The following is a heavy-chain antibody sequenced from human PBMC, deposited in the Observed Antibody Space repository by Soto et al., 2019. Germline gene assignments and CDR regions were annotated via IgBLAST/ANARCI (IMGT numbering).Heavy chain of an antibody. J-gene: IGHJ4*02. V-gene: IGHV3-15*01. CDR1: GFSFDRAW. CDR3: ATTGYSNDGMFDS. D-gene: IGHD4-4*01. Sequence: PAGSLRLSCSASGFSFDRAWASWVRQAPGRGLEWVGLIKTKTDGGTTDYAASVKGRFTISKDESEKTVYLHMNRLKTEDTAFYYCATTGYSNDGMFDSWGQGSLVTVSS. CDR2: IKTKTDGGTT.